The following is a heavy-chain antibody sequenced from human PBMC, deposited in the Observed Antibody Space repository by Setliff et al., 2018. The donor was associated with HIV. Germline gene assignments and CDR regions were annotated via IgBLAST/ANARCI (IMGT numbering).Heavy chain of an antibody. CDR2: LSHVGGT. J-gene: IGHJ4*02. CDR1: GYFISSGYY. CDR3: ARQPLYNDYDWRSYYFDY. D-gene: IGHD5-12*01. Sequence: SETLSLTCAVSGYFISSGYYWGWIRQPPGKGLEWIGSLSHVGGTYYNPSLKSRVTISIDTSMNQFSLRLTSVTAADTAVYYCARQPLYNDYDWRSYYFDYWGQGSLVTVSS. V-gene: IGHV4-38-2*01.